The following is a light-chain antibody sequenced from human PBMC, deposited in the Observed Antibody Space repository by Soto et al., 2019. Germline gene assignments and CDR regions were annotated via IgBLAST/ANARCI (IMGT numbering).Light chain of an antibody. J-gene: IGLJ3*02. CDR1: SSNIGAGYY. V-gene: IGLV1-40*01. CDR3: QSYDNSLSSWV. CDR2: GNN. Sequence: QLVLTQPPSVSGAPGQRVTISCTGSSSNIGAGYYVHWYQRFPGTAPKPLIYGNNNRPSGVPDRFSGSKSGTSASLAITGLQAEDEADYYCQSYDNSLSSWVFGGGTKLTVL.